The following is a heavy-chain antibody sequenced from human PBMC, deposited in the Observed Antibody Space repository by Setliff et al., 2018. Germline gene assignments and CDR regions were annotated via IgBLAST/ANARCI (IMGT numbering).Heavy chain of an antibody. CDR2: ISPYYGST. J-gene: IGHJ5*02. D-gene: IGHD2-2*01. V-gene: IGHV1-18*01. CDR1: GYSFTVFG. Sequence: ASVKVSCKTSGYSFTVFGISWVRQAPGQGLEWMGWISPYYGSTDYAQKLQGRVTMTTDTSTSTAYMELRSLTFDDTAVYYCARAPPTVVIPPGRAFFDPWGQGTLVTVSS. CDR3: ARAPPTVVIPPGRAFFDP.